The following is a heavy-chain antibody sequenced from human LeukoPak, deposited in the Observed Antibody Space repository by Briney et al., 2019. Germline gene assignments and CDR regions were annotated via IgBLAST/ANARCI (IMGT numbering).Heavy chain of an antibody. J-gene: IGHJ3*02. V-gene: IGHV3-23*01. CDR3: AKAMIVVVRNAFDI. Sequence: GGSLRLSCAASGFSFSSYAMNWVRQAPGRGLEWVSIIFGNGDTTYYADSVKGRFTISRDNSKNTLYLQMNSLRAEDTAVYYCAKAMIVVVRNAFDIWGQGTMVTVSS. D-gene: IGHD3-22*01. CDR2: IFGNGDTT. CDR1: GFSFSSYA.